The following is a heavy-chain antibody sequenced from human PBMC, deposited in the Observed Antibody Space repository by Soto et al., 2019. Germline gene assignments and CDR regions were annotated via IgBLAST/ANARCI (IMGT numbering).Heavy chain of an antibody. D-gene: IGHD2-21*02. CDR1: GGSISSSSYY. Sequence: SETLSLTCTVSGGSISSSSYYWGWIRQPPGKGLEWIGSIYYSGSTYYNPSLKSRVTISVDTSKNQFSLKLSSVTAADTAVYYCARDTYLIYRGGDCYDIWGQGTMVTVSS. J-gene: IGHJ3*02. V-gene: IGHV4-39*07. CDR3: ARDTYLIYRGGDCYDI. CDR2: IYYSGST.